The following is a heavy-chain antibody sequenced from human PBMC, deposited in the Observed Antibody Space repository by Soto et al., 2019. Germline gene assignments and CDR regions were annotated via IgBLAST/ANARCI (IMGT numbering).Heavy chain of an antibody. V-gene: IGHV4-34*01. J-gene: IGHJ4*02. CDR3: AGSRDYGGYYFDY. CDR1: GGSFSGYY. D-gene: IGHD4-17*01. Sequence: QVQLQQWGAGLLKPSETLSLTCAVYGGSFSGYYWSWIRQPPGKGLEWIGEINHSGSTNYNTSLKSRVTISVDTSKNQFSLKLSSVTAADTAVYYCAGSRDYGGYYFDYWGQGTLVTVSS. CDR2: INHSGST.